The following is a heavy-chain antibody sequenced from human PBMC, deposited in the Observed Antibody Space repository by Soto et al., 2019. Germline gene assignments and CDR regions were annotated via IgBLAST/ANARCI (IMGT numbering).Heavy chain of an antibody. CDR2: ISWDGADT. Sequence: GGSLRLSCAASGFPFDDYSMNWVRQVPGKGLEWVSLISWDGADTYYADSVKGRFTVSRDNSKNSLYLQMNSLRAEDTALYYCAKGSCISTTSAVLDSWGQGTLVTVSS. V-gene: IGHV3-43*01. D-gene: IGHD2-2*01. CDR3: AKGSCISTTSAVLDS. CDR1: GFPFDDYS. J-gene: IGHJ4*02.